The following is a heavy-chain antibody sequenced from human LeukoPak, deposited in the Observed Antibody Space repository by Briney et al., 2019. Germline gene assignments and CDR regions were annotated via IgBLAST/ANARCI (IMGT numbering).Heavy chain of an antibody. V-gene: IGHV3-21*01. D-gene: IGHD5-18*01. Sequence: GGSLRLSCAASGFTFSSYSMNWVRQAPGKGLEWVSPISSSSSYIYYADSVKGRFTISRDNAKNSLYLQMNSLRAEDTAVYYCAKEGGELWLRGVARKYYFDYWGQGTLVTVPS. CDR3: AKEGGELWLRGVARKYYFDY. CDR1: GFTFSSYS. CDR2: ISSSSSYI. J-gene: IGHJ4*02.